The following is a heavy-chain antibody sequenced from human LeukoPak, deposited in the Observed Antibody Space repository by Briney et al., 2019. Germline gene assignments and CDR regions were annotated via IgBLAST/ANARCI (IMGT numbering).Heavy chain of an antibody. V-gene: IGHV1-69*13. Sequence: SVKVSCKASGGTFSSYAISWVRQAPGQGLEWMGGIIPIFGTANYAQKFQGRVTITADESTSTAYMELNSLRSGDTAVYYCARDQHPTGWYFDLWGRGTLVTVSS. CDR3: ARDQHPTGWYFDL. D-gene: IGHD2-8*02. J-gene: IGHJ2*01. CDR2: IIPIFGTA. CDR1: GGTFSSYA.